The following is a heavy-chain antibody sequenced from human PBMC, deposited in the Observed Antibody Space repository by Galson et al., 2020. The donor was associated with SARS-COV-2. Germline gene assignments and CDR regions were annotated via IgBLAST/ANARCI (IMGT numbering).Heavy chain of an antibody. CDR3: ARDRNQWHVLVALDM. J-gene: IGHJ3*02. CDR2: INGDGTNT. CDR1: EFTFSTYY. Sequence: GGSLRLSCAASEFTFSTYYMHWVRQAPGKGLVWLSRINGDGTNTIYADSVKGRFTVSRDNAKNTLYLQMNSLRADDTAVYFCARDRNQWHVLVALDMWGQGTMVGVSS. D-gene: IGHD2-8*02. V-gene: IGHV3-74*01.